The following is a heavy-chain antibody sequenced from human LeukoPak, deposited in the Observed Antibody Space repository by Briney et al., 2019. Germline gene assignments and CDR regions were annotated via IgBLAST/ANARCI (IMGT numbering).Heavy chain of an antibody. CDR2: IYTSGST. Sequence: SETLSLTCTASGGSISSGSYYWSWIRQPAGKGLEWIGRIYTSGSTNYNPSLKSRVTISVDTSKNQFSLKLSSVTAADTAVYYCARVPGKYYYGQLDYWGQGTLVTVSS. D-gene: IGHD3-10*01. CDR3: ARVPGKYYYGQLDY. J-gene: IGHJ4*02. V-gene: IGHV4-61*02. CDR1: GGSISSGSYY.